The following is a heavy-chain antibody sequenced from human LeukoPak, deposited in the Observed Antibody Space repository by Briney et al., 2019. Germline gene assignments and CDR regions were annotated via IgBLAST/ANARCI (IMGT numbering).Heavy chain of an antibody. CDR1: GFTVSNNY. V-gene: IGHV3-53*01. CDR3: ARGGDPDY. D-gene: IGHD2-21*02. Sequence: QPGGSLRLSCASSGFTVSNNYMGWVRQAPGKGLEWVSIIHSSSATYYADSVKGRFTISRDNSKNTLYLQMNSLRVEDTAVYYCARGGDPDYWGQGTLVTVSS. J-gene: IGHJ4*02. CDR2: IHSSSAT.